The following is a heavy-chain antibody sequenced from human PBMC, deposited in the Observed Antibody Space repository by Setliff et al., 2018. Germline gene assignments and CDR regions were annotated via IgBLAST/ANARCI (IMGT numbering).Heavy chain of an antibody. D-gene: IGHD1-7*01. CDR1: GFSLSTSGMC. Sequence: SGPTLVNPTQTLTLTCTFSGFSLSTSGMCVSWIRQPPGKALEWLARIDWDDDKYYSTSLKTRLTISKDTSKSQVVLTMTNMDPVDTATYYCARLTGTDYYYYYMDVWGKGTTVTVPS. CDR3: ARLTGTDYYYYYMDV. V-gene: IGHV2-70*11. CDR2: IDWDDDK. J-gene: IGHJ6*03.